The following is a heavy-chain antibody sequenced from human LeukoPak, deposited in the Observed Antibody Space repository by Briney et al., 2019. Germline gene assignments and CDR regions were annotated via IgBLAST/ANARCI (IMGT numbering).Heavy chain of an antibody. CDR1: GFTFADFT. CDR3: TRGSGRYVMVDW. CDR2: IRSNVYGGTT. Sequence: GGSLRLSCTVSGFTFADFTVSWFRQSPGQGLEWVGFIRSNVYGGTTEHAASVEARFTISRDDSNSIAYLQMNSLKTEDTAVYYCTRGSGRYVMVDWWGQGTLVTVSS. V-gene: IGHV3-49*03. J-gene: IGHJ4*02. D-gene: IGHD6-19*01.